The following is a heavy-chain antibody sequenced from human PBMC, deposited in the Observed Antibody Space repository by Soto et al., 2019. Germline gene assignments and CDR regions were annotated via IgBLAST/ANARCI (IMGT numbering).Heavy chain of an antibody. J-gene: IGHJ4*02. V-gene: IGHV4-34*01. CDR1: GGSFSGYY. D-gene: IGHD5-12*01. Sequence: SETLSLTCAVYGGSFSGYYWSWIHQPPGKGLEWIGEINHSGSTNYNPSLKSRVTISVDTSKNQFSLKLSSVTAADTAVYYCAGTLQSGYSIDYWGQGTLVTVSS. CDR3: AGTLQSGYSIDY. CDR2: INHSGST.